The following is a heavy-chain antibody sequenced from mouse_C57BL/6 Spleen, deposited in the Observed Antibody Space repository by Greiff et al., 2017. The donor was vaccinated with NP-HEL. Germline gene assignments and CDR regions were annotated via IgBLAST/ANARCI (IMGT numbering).Heavy chain of an antibody. CDR1: GYTFTDYE. J-gene: IGHJ2*01. D-gene: IGHD2-4*01. Sequence: QVQLQQSGAELVRPGASVTLSCKASGYTFTDYEMHWVKQTPVHGLEWIGAIDPETGGTAYNQKFKGKAILTADKSSSTAYMELRSLTSEDSAVYYGTRPRIYYDYDGPCDYWGQGTTLTVSS. CDR2: IDPETGGT. V-gene: IGHV1-15*01. CDR3: TRPRIYYDYDGPCDY.